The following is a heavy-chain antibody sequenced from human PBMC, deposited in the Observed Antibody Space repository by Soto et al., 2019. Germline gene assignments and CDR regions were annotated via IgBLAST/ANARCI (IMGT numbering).Heavy chain of an antibody. V-gene: IGHV4-34*01. CDR3: PRGIGAVPAAPVPYSYYYYGMDV. D-gene: IGHD2-2*01. J-gene: IGHJ6*02. CDR2: INHSGST. CDR1: GGSFSGYY. Sequence: SETLSLTCAVYGGSFSGYYWSWIRQPPGKGLEWIGEINHSGSTNYNPSLKSRVSISVDTSKNQFSLKLSSVTAADTHAYYTPRGIGAVPAAPVPYSYYYYGMDVWGQGTTVTV.